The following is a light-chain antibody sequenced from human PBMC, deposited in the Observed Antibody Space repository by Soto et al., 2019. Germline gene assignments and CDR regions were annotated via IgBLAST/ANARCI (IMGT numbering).Light chain of an antibody. CDR3: QSYDSSLSGWV. Sequence: QSVLTQPPSVSGAPGQRVTLSCTGSSSNIGAGYDVHWYQQLPGTAPKLLIYGNNNRPSGVPDRFSGSKSGTSASLAITGLQAEDEADYYCQSYDSSLSGWVFGGGTQLTVL. CDR2: GNN. V-gene: IGLV1-40*01. CDR1: SSNIGAGYD. J-gene: IGLJ3*02.